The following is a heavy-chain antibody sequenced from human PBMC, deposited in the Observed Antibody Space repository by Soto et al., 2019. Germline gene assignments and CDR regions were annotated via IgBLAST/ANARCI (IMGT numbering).Heavy chain of an antibody. CDR2: TSASGAST. CDR1: GFTFSRYA. D-gene: IGHD6-13*01. V-gene: IGHV3-23*01. CDR3: AKGSGSSWYDPFDN. J-gene: IGHJ4*02. Sequence: EVQLLESGGALVQPGGSLRLSCAASGFTFSRYAMTWVRQPPGEGLEWVSSTSASGASTYSADSVEGRFTISRDNSKNTLYLQMDSLRADDTAVYYCAKGSGSSWYDPFDNWGQGTLVTVSS.